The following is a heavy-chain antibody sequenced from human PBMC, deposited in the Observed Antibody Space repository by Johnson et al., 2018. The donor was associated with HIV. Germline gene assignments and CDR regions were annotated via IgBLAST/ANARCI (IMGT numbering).Heavy chain of an antibody. CDR1: GFTFSSYG. Sequence: VQLVESGGRVVRRGGSLRLSCAASGFTFSSYGMSWVRQAPGKGLEWVSGVTGTGGDTYYAESVKGRFTISRDNSKNTLYLQMNKLRAEDTAVYFCASQVRGLRLGVDAFDSWGQGTMVTVSS. CDR2: VTGTGGDT. V-gene: IGHV3-23*04. CDR3: ASQVRGLRLGVDAFDS. D-gene: IGHD3-16*01. J-gene: IGHJ3*02.